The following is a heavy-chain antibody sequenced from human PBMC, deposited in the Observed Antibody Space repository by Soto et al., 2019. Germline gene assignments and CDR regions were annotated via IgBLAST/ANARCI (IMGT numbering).Heavy chain of an antibody. Sequence: SETLSLTCTVSGGSISSGGYYWSWIRQHPGKGLEWIGYIYYSGSTYYNPSLKGRVTISVDTSKNQFSLKLSSVTAADTAVYYCASGVLIDGYSPVYWGQGXLVTVYS. CDR2: IYYSGST. J-gene: IGHJ4*02. CDR1: GGSISSGGYY. V-gene: IGHV4-31*03. CDR3: ASGVLIDGYSPVY. D-gene: IGHD5-18*01.